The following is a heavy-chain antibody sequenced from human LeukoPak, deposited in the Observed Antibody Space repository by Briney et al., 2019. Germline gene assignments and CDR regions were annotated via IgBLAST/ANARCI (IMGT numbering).Heavy chain of an antibody. J-gene: IGHJ4*02. D-gene: IGHD1-26*01. CDR2: IYYSGNT. Sequence: SETLSLTCTVSGGSISSYYWSWIRQPPGKGLEWIGYIYYSGNTNYNPSLKSRVTISVDTTKNQFSLKLNSVTAADTAVYFCARHGSGTYDYWGQGTLVTVSS. CDR1: GGSISSYY. CDR3: ARHGSGTYDY. V-gene: IGHV4-59*08.